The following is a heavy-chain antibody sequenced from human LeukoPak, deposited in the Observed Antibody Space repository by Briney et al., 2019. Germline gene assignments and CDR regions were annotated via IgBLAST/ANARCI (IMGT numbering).Heavy chain of an antibody. Sequence: SETLSLTCGASGGSFSISYWSWIRQPPGKGLEWIGQIYHSGGANYNPSLRSRVTISIDTSKNQLSLRLSSVTAADTAVYYCARHGSYCFDSWGQGTLVTVSS. CDR2: IYHSGGA. D-gene: IGHD3-10*01. CDR1: GGSFSISY. CDR3: ARHGSYCFDS. V-gene: IGHV4-34*01. J-gene: IGHJ4*02.